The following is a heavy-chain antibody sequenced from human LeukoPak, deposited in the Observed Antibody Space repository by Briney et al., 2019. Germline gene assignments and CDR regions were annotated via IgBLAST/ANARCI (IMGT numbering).Heavy chain of an antibody. CDR1: GFTFSSYA. V-gene: IGHV3-30-3*01. CDR2: ISYDGSNK. J-gene: IGHJ4*02. D-gene: IGHD3-3*02. Sequence: GGSLRLSCAASGFTFSSYAMHWVRQAPGKGLEWVAVISYDGSNKYYADSVRGRFTISRDNSKNTLYLQMNSLRAEDTAVYYCAVLGYWGQGTLVTVSS. CDR3: AVLGY.